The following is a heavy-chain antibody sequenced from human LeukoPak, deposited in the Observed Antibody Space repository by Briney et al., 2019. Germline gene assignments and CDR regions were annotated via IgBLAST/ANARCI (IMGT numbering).Heavy chain of an antibody. CDR1: GFTFSGSA. J-gene: IGHJ4*02. CDR2: IRSKANSYAT. V-gene: IGHV3-73*01. CDR3: TTYYYGSGSYPSNPRDY. D-gene: IGHD3-10*01. Sequence: GGSLRLSCAASGFTFSGSAMHWVRQASGKGLEWVGRIRSKANSYATAYAASVKGRFTISRDDSKNTAYLQMNSLKTEDTAVYYCTTYYYGSGSYPSNPRDYWGQGTLVTVSS.